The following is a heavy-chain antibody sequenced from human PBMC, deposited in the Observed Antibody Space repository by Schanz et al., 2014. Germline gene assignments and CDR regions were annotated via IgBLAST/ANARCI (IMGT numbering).Heavy chain of an antibody. D-gene: IGHD3-10*01. J-gene: IGHJ4*02. V-gene: IGHV7-4-1*02. CDR3: ARRGIRGVFSSFDY. CDR2: INTNTGNP. Sequence: QVQLVQSGSELKKPGASVKVSCKASGYTFAMYDMNWVRQAPGQGLEWMGWINTNTGNPTYAQAFTGRFLFSLDPSVNTAYLQISSLEADDTAVYYCARRGIRGVFSSFDYWGLGTLVTVFS. CDR1: GYTFAMYD.